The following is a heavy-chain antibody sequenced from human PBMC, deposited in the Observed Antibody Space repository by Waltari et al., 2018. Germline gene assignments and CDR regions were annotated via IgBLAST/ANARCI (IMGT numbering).Heavy chain of an antibody. CDR3: ARATFGDLFLFDF. D-gene: IGHD3-10*01. V-gene: IGHV4-31*03. Sequence: QVQLQESGPGLVKASQTLSLTCTVSGDSISSGDYCWNWIRQHPGKGLEGIGEISYSGSTNYNPSINSRVTISVETSQNQFSLKLSSVTAADTAVYYCARATFGDLFLFDFWGPGTLVSVSS. CDR1: GDSISSGDYC. CDR2: ISYSGST. J-gene: IGHJ4*02.